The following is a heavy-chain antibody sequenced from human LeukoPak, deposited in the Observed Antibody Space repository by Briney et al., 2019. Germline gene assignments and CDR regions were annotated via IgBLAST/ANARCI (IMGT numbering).Heavy chain of an antibody. J-gene: IGHJ4*02. CDR1: GGSISSYY. Sequence: PSETLSLTCSVSGGSISSYYWSWIRQPPGEGLEWIGFIYYSGSTNQNPSLKSRVTMSVDTSKNQFFLRLSSVTAADTAVYYCARGDYYYDSSQYFDYWGQGTLVTVSS. D-gene: IGHD3-22*01. V-gene: IGHV4-59*12. CDR3: ARGDYYYDSSQYFDY. CDR2: IYYSGST.